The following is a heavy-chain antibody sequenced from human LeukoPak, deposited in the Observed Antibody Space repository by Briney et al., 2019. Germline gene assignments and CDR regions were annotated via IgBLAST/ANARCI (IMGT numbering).Heavy chain of an antibody. V-gene: IGHV1-18*01. D-gene: IGHD6-13*01. CDR3: ARGVGIAAVGSFYYYMDV. CDR2: INTHSGNT. J-gene: IGHJ6*03. CDR1: GYSFNSYG. Sequence: ASVKVSSKASGYSFNSYGINWVRQAPGQGLEWMGWINTHSGNTNYAQKFQGRVTMTTDTSTSTAYMELKSLRSDDTAVYYCARGVGIAAVGSFYYYMDVWGKGTTVTVSS.